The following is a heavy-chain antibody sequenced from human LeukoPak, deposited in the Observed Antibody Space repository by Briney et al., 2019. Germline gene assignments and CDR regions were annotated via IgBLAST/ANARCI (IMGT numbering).Heavy chain of an antibody. CDR2: INPSGSST. CDR3: ARGSVPTKYSGYDYFGSGWFDP. V-gene: IGHV1-46*01. Sequence: VASVKVSCKASGYTFTNYYIHWVRQAPGQGLECMGIINPSGSSTSYAQKFQGRVTMTRDMSTSTVYMELSSLRSEDTAVYYCARGSVPTKYSGYDYFGSGWFDPWGQGTLVTVSS. D-gene: IGHD5-12*01. CDR1: GYTFTNYY. J-gene: IGHJ5*02.